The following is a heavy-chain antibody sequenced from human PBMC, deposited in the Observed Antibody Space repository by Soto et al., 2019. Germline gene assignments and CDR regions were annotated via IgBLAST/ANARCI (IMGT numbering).Heavy chain of an antibody. CDR3: ARSYCSGGSCYLVY. CDR1: GFTFSSYS. V-gene: IGHV3-21*01. Sequence: RGSLRLSCAASGFTFSSYSMNWVRQAPGKGLEWVSSISSSSSYVYYADSVKGRFTISRDNAKNSLYLQMNSLRAEDTAVYYCARSYCSGGSCYLVYWGQGTLVTVSS. CDR2: ISSSSSYV. J-gene: IGHJ4*02. D-gene: IGHD2-15*01.